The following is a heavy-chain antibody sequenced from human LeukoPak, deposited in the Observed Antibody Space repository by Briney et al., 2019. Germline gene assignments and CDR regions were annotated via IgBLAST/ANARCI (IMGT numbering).Heavy chain of an antibody. CDR2: INPNSGGT. V-gene: IGHV1-2*02. CDR3: APTNSWHYYFDY. Sequence: ASVKVSFKASGYIFTNYYMHWVRQAPGQGLEWMGWINPNSGGTNYAEKFQGRVTMTRDTSISTAYTELSRLRSDDTAVYYCAPTNSWHYYFDYWGQGTLVTVSS. D-gene: IGHD6-13*01. J-gene: IGHJ4*02. CDR1: GYIFTNYY.